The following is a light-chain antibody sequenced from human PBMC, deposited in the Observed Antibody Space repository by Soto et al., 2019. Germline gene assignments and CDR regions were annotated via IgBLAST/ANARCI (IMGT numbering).Light chain of an antibody. J-gene: IGLJ1*01. V-gene: IGLV2-23*02. CDR2: EVS. CDR3: CSYAGSSTSYV. CDR1: SSDVGGYNY. Sequence: QSALTQPASVSGSPGQSITISCTGTSSDVGGYNYVYWYQQHPGQAPKLMIYEVSKRPSGVSNRFSGSKSGNTASRTISGLQAEDEADYYCCSYAGSSTSYVFGTGTKVTVL.